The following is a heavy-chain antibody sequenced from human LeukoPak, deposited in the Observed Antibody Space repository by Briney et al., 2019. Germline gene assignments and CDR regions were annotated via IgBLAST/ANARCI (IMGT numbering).Heavy chain of an antibody. Sequence: PGGSLRLSCAASGFTFSSYSMNWVGQAPGKGLEWVSSISSSSSYIYYADSVKGRFTISRDNAKNSLYLQMNSLRAEDTAVYYCARDRSGRYFDWGQGTLVTVSS. CDR1: GFTFSSYS. CDR2: ISSSSSYI. J-gene: IGHJ4*02. CDR3: ARDRSGRYFD. V-gene: IGHV3-21*01. D-gene: IGHD6-19*01.